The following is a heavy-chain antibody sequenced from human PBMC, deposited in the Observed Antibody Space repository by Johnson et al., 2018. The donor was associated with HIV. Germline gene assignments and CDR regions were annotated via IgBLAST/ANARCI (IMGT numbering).Heavy chain of an antibody. CDR2: ISGSGGST. CDR3: ARARARVTFDI. V-gene: IGHV3-23*04. D-gene: IGHD2-21*01. J-gene: IGHJ3*02. Sequence: MLLVESGGGLVQPGGSLRLSCASSGSTFSSYALSWVRQAPGKGLEWVSAISGSGGSTYYADSVKGRFTISRNNSKNTLYLKMNSLRAEDTAVYYCARARARVTFDIWGQGTMVTVSS. CDR1: GSTFSSYA.